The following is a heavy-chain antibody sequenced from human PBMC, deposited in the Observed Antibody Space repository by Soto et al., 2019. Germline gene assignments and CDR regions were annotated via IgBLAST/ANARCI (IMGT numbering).Heavy chain of an antibody. D-gene: IGHD3-10*01. CDR2: FVPEDGET. V-gene: IGHV1-24*01. Sequence: ASVKVSCKVSGDTLTELSMYWVRQAPGKGHEWMGDFVPEDGETIYAKKFQGRVTKTENTSTDTAYMELSSLRSEDTAVYYCAMIAMVRGVISYYHYGMDVWGQGTTVTVSS. CDR3: AMIAMVRGVISYYHYGMDV. J-gene: IGHJ6*01. CDR1: GDTLTELS.